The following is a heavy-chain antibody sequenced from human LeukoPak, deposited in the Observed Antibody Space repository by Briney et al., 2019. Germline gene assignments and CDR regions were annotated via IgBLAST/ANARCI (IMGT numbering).Heavy chain of an antibody. CDR3: AFGYYDFWSGYLDAFDI. J-gene: IGHJ3*02. CDR2: IISDGSST. D-gene: IGHD3-3*01. V-gene: IGHV3-74*01. CDR1: GFTFSSYW. Sequence: GGSLRLSCAASGFTFSSYWMNWFRQPPGKGLVWFSRIISDGSSTSYADSVKGRFTISRDNAKNTLYLQMNSLRAEDTAVYYCAFGYYDFWSGYLDAFDIWGQGTMVTVSS.